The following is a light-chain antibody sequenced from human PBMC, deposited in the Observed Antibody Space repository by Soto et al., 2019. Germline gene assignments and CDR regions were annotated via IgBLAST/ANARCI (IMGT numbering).Light chain of an antibody. J-gene: IGLJ3*02. CDR3: SSYTSNSTWV. CDR1: SSDVGGYNY. CDR2: EVS. Sequence: QSVLTQPASVSGSPGQSITISCTGTSSDVGGYNYISWYQQHPGKAPKLMIYEVSYRPSGVSNRFSGSKSGNTASLAISGLQAEDEADYYCSSYTSNSTWVFGGGTKLTVL. V-gene: IGLV2-14*01.